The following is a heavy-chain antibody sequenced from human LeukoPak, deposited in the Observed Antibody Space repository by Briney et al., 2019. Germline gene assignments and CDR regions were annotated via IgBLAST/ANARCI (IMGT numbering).Heavy chain of an antibody. V-gene: IGHV1-2*04. CDR2: INPNSGGT. J-gene: IGHJ4*02. D-gene: IGHD5-12*01. CDR1: GYTFTGCY. Sequence: ASVKVSCKASGYTFTGCYMHWVRQAPGQGLEWMGWINPNSGGTNYAQKFQGWVTMTRDTSIGTAYMELSRLRSDDTAVYYCARGVVATPREYYFDYWGQGTLVTVSS. CDR3: ARGVVATPREYYFDY.